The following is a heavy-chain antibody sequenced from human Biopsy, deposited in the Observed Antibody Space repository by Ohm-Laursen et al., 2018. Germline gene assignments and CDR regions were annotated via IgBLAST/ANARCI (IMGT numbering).Heavy chain of an antibody. J-gene: IGHJ4*02. D-gene: IGHD4-17*01. CDR3: GNEVYGRDY. V-gene: IGHV4-34*08. CDR2: INQSGST. CDR1: GRTFSDYR. Sequence: GTLSLTCPVFGRTFSDYRWTWIRQPPGKGLEWIGQINQSGSTNYNPSLKSRVTISADASKYGFSLRLTSVTAADTAVYFCGNEVYGRDYWGLGARVTVSS.